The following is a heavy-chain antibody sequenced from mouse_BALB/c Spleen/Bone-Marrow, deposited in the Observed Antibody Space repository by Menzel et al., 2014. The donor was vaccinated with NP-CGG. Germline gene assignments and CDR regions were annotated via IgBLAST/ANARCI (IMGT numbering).Heavy chain of an antibody. Sequence: VQLQQSGAELAKPGASVKMSCKASGYAFTSYWMHWVKQRPGQGLEWIGYINPSTGYTEYNQKFKDKATLTADKSSSTAYMQLSSLTPEDSAVYYCARSRDGYDSFAYWGQGTLVTVSA. D-gene: IGHD2-2*01. CDR2: INPSTGYT. J-gene: IGHJ3*01. V-gene: IGHV1-7*01. CDR1: GYAFTSYW. CDR3: ARSRDGYDSFAY.